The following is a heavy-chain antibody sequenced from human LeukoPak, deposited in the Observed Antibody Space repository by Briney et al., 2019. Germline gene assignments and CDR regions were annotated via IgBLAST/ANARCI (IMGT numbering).Heavy chain of an antibody. CDR3: ARRKSSGWSSPNDAFDI. CDR2: IYYSGST. V-gene: IGHV4-59*01. J-gene: IGHJ3*02. D-gene: IGHD6-19*01. Sequence: SETLSLTCTVSGGSISSYYWSWIRQPPGKGLEWIGYIYYSGSTNYNPSLKSRVTISVDTSKNQFSLKLSSVTAADTAVYYCARRKSSGWSSPNDAFDIGGQGTMVTVS. CDR1: GGSISSYY.